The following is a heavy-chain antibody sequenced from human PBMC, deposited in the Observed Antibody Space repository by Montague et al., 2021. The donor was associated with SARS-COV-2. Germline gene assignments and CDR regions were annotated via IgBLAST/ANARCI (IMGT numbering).Heavy chain of an antibody. CDR2: IYHSGST. CDR1: GVSIGSNNW. D-gene: IGHD2-15*01. Sequence: SETLSPTSAVSGVSIGSNNWWSWVRQPPGKGLEWIGEIYHSGSTNYNPSLKSRVTISVDKSKNQFSLKMSSVTAADTAVFYCARGLGCSGGRCYGDWLDPWGQGTLVTVSS. V-gene: IGHV4-4*02. CDR3: ARGLGCSGGRCYGDWLDP. J-gene: IGHJ5*02.